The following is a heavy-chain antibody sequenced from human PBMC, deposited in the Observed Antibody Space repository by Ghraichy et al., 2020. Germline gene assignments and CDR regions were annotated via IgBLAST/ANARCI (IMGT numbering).Heavy chain of an antibody. CDR1: GGSITGYY. CDR3: TRHDVVAVLARGMGV. J-gene: IGHJ6*02. V-gene: IGHV4-59*08. Sequence: SETLSLTYTVSGGSITGYYWSWIRQSPGRGLEWIGYIYYTGVTTLYRPSLRSRVTISVDTSMNQFSLWLTSVTAADTAVYYCTRHDVVAVLARGMGVWGQGLAVTVSS. D-gene: IGHD5-12*01. CDR2: IYYTGVTT.